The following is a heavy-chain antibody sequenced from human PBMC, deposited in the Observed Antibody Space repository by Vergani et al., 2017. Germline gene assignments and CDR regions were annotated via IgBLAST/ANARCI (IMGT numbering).Heavy chain of an antibody. CDR3: ARDPPPLYYDFWSGYSTSPPGMDV. V-gene: IGHV3-21*05. Sequence: EVQLVESGGGLVKPGGSLRLSCAASGFTFSSYSMNWVRQAPGKGLEWVSYISSSGSTIYYADSVKGRFTISRDNAKNSLYLQMNSLRAEDTAVYYCARDPPPLYYDFWSGYSTSPPGMDVWGQGTTVTVSS. CDR2: ISSSGSTI. CDR1: GFTFSSYS. J-gene: IGHJ6*02. D-gene: IGHD3-3*01.